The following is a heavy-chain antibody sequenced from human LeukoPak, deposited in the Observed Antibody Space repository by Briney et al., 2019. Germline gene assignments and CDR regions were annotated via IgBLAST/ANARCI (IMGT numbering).Heavy chain of an antibody. Sequence: SQTLSLTCAISGDSVSSNNGAWNWIRQSPSRGLEWLGRTYFRSRWYNDFAESMKGRMTIDPDTSKNQFSLQLTSVTPEDTAVYYCARDLGTTGWNTFDYWGQGTLVTVSS. J-gene: IGHJ4*02. CDR2: TYFRSRWYN. D-gene: IGHD6-19*01. CDR1: GDSVSSNNGA. CDR3: ARDLGTTGWNTFDY. V-gene: IGHV6-1*01.